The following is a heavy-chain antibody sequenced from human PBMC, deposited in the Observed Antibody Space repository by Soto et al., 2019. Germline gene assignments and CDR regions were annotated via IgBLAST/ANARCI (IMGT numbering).Heavy chain of an antibody. D-gene: IGHD2-15*01. V-gene: IGHV1-2*04. Sequence: ASVKVSCKASGYTFTGYYMHWVRQAPGQGLEWMGWINPNSGGTNYTQKFQGWVTMTRDTSISTAYMELSRLRSDDTAVYYCARGGCSGGSCYSPTFDYWGQGTLVTVSS. CDR3: ARGGCSGGSCYSPTFDY. CDR1: GYTFTGYY. CDR2: INPNSGGT. J-gene: IGHJ4*02.